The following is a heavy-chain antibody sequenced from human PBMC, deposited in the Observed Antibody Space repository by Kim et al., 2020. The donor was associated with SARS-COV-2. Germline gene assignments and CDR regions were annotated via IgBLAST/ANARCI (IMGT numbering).Heavy chain of an antibody. Sequence: SETLSLTCTVSGGSISSSSYYWGWIRQPPGKGLEWIGSIYYSGSTYYNPSLKSRVTISVDTSKNQFSLKLSSVTAADTAVYYCAREEYHQYCSSTSCYSLYYYYGMDVWGQGTTVTVSS. V-gene: IGHV4-39*07. CDR1: GGSISSSSYY. CDR2: IYYSGST. CDR3: AREEYHQYCSSTSCYSLYYYYGMDV. D-gene: IGHD2-2*01. J-gene: IGHJ6*02.